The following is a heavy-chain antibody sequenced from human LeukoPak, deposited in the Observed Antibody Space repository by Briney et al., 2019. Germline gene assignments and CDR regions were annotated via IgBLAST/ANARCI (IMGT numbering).Heavy chain of an antibody. V-gene: IGHV4-4*07. CDR1: GGSISSYY. D-gene: IGHD3-9*01. CDR2: IYTSGST. CDR3: ARDHSGDSRVPYFDWLPRAYYYYGMDV. J-gene: IGHJ6*02. Sequence: SETLSLTCTVSGGSISSYYWSWIRQPAGKGLEWIGRIYTSGSTNYNPSLKGRVTMSVDTSKNQFSLKLSSVTAADTAVYYCARDHSGDSRVPYFDWLPRAYYYYGMDVWGQGTTVTVSS.